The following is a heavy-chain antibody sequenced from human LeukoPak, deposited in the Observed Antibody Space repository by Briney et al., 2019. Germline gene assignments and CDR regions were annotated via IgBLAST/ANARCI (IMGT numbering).Heavy chain of an antibody. V-gene: IGHV5-51*01. CDR3: AILSAGIAGKGDWFDP. Sequence: GESLKISCKGSGYSFTSYWIGWVRQMPGKGLEWMGIIYPGDSDTRYSPSFQGQVTISADKSISTAYLQWSSLKASDTAMYYCAILSAGIAGKGDWFDPWGQGTLVTVSS. D-gene: IGHD6-13*01. CDR2: IYPGDSDT. J-gene: IGHJ5*02. CDR1: GYSFTSYW.